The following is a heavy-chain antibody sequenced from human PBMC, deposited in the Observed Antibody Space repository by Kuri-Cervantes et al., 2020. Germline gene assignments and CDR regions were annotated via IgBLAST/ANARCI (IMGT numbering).Heavy chain of an antibody. CDR2: IYWDDDK. V-gene: IGHV2-5*02. CDR3: AHRRRRSSGWFSFDY. Sequence: SGPTLVKPTQTLTLTCTFSGFSLSTSGMCVSWIRQPPGKALEWLALIYWDDDKHYSPSLKNRVSITRDTSKNQVVLTMTNMDPVDTGTYYCAHRRRRSSGWFSFDYWGQGTLVTVSS. J-gene: IGHJ4*02. CDR1: GFSLSTSGMC. D-gene: IGHD6-19*01.